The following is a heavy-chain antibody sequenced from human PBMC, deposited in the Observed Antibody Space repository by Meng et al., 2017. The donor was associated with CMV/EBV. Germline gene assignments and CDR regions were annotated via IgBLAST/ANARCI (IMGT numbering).Heavy chain of an antibody. CDR3: TTDPTFTYYDFWSGYYTDY. CDR1: GFTFSSYS. J-gene: IGHJ4*02. Sequence: GESLKISCAASGFTFSSYSMNWVRQAPGKGLEWVSSISSSSSYIYYADSVKGRFTISRDDSKNTLYLQMNSLKTEDTAVYYCTTDPTFTYYDFWSGYYTDYWGQGTLVTVSS. CDR2: ISSSSSYI. V-gene: IGHV3-21*03. D-gene: IGHD3-3*01.